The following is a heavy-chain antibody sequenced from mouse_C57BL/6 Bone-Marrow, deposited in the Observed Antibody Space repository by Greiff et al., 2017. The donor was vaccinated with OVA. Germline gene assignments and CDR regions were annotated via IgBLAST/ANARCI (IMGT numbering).Heavy chain of an antibody. V-gene: IGHV1-82*01. J-gene: IGHJ3*01. CDR2: IYPGDGDT. CDR3: KIYYEYDAAD. Sequence: VQLQQSGPELVKPGASVKISCKASGYAFSSSWMNWVKQRPGKGLEWIGRIYPGDGDTNYNGKFKGKATLTADKSSSTAYMQLSSLTSEDSAVYFCKIYYEYDAADWGQGTLVTVSA. D-gene: IGHD2-4*01. CDR1: GYAFSSSW.